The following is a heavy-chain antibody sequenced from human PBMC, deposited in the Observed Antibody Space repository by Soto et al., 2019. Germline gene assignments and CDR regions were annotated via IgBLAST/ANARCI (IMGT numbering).Heavy chain of an antibody. J-gene: IGHJ4*02. CDR2: VNYSGGRT. CDR3: ASGRDYSWTF. D-gene: IGHD4-4*01. Sequence: QVQLQQWGAGLLKPSETLSLTCAAYGESLSTYSWSWIRQPPGKGLEWIGEVNYSGGRTIYNPSLKSRVTISVDTSKDQFSLKLSSVTAADTAVYYCASGRDYSWTFGGQGTLVTVSS. CDR1: GESLSTYS. V-gene: IGHV4-34*01.